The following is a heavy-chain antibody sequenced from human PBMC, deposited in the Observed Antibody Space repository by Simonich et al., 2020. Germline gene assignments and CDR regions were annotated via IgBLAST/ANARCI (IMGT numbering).Heavy chain of an antibody. J-gene: IGHJ3*02. CDR1: GGSISSSSYY. CDR3: ARHAGFAFDI. V-gene: IGHV4-39*01. CDR2: IYYSGAT. D-gene: IGHD6-13*01. Sequence: QLQLQESGPGLVKPSETLSLTCTVSGGSISSSSYYWGWIRQPPGKGLEWIGSIYYSGATYYNPSLKSRVTIAVDTSKNQFSLKLSSVTAADTAVYYCARHAGFAFDIWGQGTMVTVSS.